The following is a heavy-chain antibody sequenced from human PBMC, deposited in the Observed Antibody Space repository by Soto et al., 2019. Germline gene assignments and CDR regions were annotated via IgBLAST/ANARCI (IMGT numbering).Heavy chain of an antibody. J-gene: IGHJ4*02. CDR1: GFTFSSYD. CDR3: TREGQPAGCDF. V-gene: IGHV3-13*01. CDR2: IGTAGDT. D-gene: IGHD5-18*01. Sequence: PGGSLRLSCAASGFTFSSYDMHWVRQATGKGLEWVSAIGTAGDTYYPGSVKGRFTISRDNAQKSVHLQMSSLRAEDTAVYYCTREGQPAGCDFWGQGTLVTVSS.